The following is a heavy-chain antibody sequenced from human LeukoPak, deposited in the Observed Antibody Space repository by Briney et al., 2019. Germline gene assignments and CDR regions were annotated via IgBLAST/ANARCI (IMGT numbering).Heavy chain of an antibody. V-gene: IGHV4-34*01. J-gene: IGHJ3*02. CDR3: ASIDCSSTSCSTTDAFDI. CDR1: GGSFSGYY. Sequence: RASETLSLTCAVYGGSFSGYYWSWIRQPPGKGLEWIGEINHSGSTNYNPSLKSRVTISVDTSKNQFSLKLSSVTAADTAVYYCASIDCSSTSCSTTDAFDIWGQGTMVTVSS. CDR2: INHSGST. D-gene: IGHD2-2*02.